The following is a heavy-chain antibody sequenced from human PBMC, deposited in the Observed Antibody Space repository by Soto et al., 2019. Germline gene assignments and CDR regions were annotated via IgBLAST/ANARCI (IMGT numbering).Heavy chain of an antibody. V-gene: IGHV3-11*06. CDR3: AREYSYGYPYSDY. D-gene: IGHD5-18*01. CDR1: GFTFSDYY. CDR2: ISSSSSYT. Sequence: GGSLRLSCAASGFTFSDYYMSWIRQAPGKGLEWVSYISSSSSYTNYADSVKGRFTISRDNAKNSLYLQMNSLRAEETAVYYCAREYSYGYPYSDYWGQGTLVTVSS. J-gene: IGHJ4*02.